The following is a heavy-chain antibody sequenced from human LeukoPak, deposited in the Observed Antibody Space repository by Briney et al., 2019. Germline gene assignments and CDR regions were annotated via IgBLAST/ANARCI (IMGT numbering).Heavy chain of an antibody. CDR1: GGSISSGGYY. V-gene: IGHV4-31*03. Sequence: PSETLSLTCTVSGGSISSGGYYWSWIRQHPGKGLEWIGYIYYSGSTYYNPSLKSRVTISVDTSKNQFSLKLSSVAAADTAVYYCARGQIAAASSFDYWGQGTLVTVSS. J-gene: IGHJ4*02. CDR3: ARGQIAAASSFDY. D-gene: IGHD6-13*01. CDR2: IYYSGST.